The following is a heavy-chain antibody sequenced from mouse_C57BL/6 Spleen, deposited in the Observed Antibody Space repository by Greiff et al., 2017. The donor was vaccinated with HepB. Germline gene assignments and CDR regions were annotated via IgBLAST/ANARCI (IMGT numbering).Heavy chain of an antibody. Sequence: EVQLVESGEGLVKPGGSLKLSCAASGFTFSSYAMSWVRQTPEKRLEWVAYISSGGDYIYYADTVKGRFTISRDNARNTLYLQMSSLKSEDTAMYYCTREGVNYGNYLAWFAYWGQGTLVTVSA. V-gene: IGHV5-9-1*02. CDR2: ISSGGDYI. CDR3: TREGVNYGNYLAWFAY. D-gene: IGHD2-1*01. J-gene: IGHJ3*01. CDR1: GFTFSSYA.